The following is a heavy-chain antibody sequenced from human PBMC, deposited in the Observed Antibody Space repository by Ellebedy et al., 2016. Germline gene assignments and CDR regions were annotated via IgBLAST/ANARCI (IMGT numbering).Heavy chain of an antibody. CDR1: GFTFSGYW. CDR3: ARVLGTDDGLDV. V-gene: IGHV3-7*01. J-gene: IGHJ3*01. D-gene: IGHD1-7*01. CDR2: INQDEIYK. Sequence: GESLKISXAASGFTFSGYWMTWVRQAPGKGLEWVANINQDEIYKNYLGSVKGRFTISRDNAKNSLFLQMNSLRAEDTALYYCARVLGTDDGLDVWGQGTMVTVSS.